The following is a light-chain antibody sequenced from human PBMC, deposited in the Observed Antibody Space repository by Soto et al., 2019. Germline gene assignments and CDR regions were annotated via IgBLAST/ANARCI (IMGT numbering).Light chain of an antibody. CDR2: EVN. Sequence: QSALTQPASVSGSPGQSITISCTGTSSDVGNYNYVFWHQQYPGKAPKLVIYEVNNRPSGVSDRFSGSKSGNTASLTISGLQAEDEADYYCCSFTSSTTVIFGGGTKLTVL. CDR3: CSFTSSTTVI. J-gene: IGLJ2*01. CDR1: SSDVGNYNY. V-gene: IGLV2-14*01.